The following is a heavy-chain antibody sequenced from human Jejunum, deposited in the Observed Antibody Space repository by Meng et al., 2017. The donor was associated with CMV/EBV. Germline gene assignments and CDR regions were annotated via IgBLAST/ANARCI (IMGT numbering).Heavy chain of an antibody. J-gene: IGHJ4*02. CDR1: GFTLTGYA. D-gene: IGHD1-26*01. CDR3: AKGNLLLG. Sequence: RLSCEASGFTLTGYAMNWVRQAPGKGLEWVSGIRGNGANTFYADSVKGRFTISRDNSKNTLYLQMNSLRAEDTAVYYCAKGNLLLGGGQGTLVTVSS. CDR2: IRGNGANT. V-gene: IGHV3-23*01.